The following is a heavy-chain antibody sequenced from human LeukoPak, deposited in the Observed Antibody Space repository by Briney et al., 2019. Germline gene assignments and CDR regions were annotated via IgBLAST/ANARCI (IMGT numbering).Heavy chain of an antibody. Sequence: GRSLRLSCAASGFTFSSYGMHWVRQAPGKGLEWVAVISYDGSNKYYADPVKGRFTISRDNSKNTLYLQMNSLRAEDTAVYYCAIPIPAYCSSTSCSPTGWGQGTLVTVSS. V-gene: IGHV3-30*03. CDR3: AIPIPAYCSSTSCSPTG. CDR2: ISYDGSNK. D-gene: IGHD2-2*01. J-gene: IGHJ4*02. CDR1: GFTFSSYG.